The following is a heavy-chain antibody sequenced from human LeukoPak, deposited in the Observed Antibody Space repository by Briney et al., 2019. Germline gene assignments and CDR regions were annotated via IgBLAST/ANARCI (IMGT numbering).Heavy chain of an antibody. CDR2: ISGSGGST. D-gene: IGHD2-2*01. V-gene: IGHV3-23*01. J-gene: IGHJ6*03. Sequence: PGGSLRLSCAASGFTFSSYAMSWVRQAPGKGLEWVSAISGSGGSTYYADSVKGRFTISRDNSKNTLYLQMNSLRAEDTAVYYCVRESRRYQLPGLNDYYYMDVWGKGTTVTVSS. CDR1: GFTFSSYA. CDR3: VRESRRYQLPGLNDYYYMDV.